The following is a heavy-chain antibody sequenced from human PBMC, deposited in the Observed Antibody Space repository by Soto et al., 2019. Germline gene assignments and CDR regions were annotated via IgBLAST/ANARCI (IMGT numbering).Heavy chain of an antibody. V-gene: IGHV3-23*01. CDR1: GFACNNYA. Sequence: GGSLRLSSAASGFACNNYAMGWVRQAPGKGLKWVSAITGSGSDTYYLDSVKGRFTISRDNSKNTLFLQVNSLRAEDTAIYYCADFGSRYWAPRYLLYFRGQGT. D-gene: IGHD3-3*01. J-gene: IGHJ4*01. CDR2: ITGSGSDT. CDR3: ADFGSRYWAPRYLLYF.